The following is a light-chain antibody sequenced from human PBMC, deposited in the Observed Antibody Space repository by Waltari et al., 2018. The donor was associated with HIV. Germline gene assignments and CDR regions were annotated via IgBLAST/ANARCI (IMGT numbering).Light chain of an antibody. CDR3: CSYAGGVV. CDR1: SSDVGGYNY. J-gene: IGLJ2*01. Sequence: QSALTQPASVSGSPGQSITISCTGTSSDVGGYNYVSWYQQHPGKAPKLMIYDVSKRPSGVSNRFSGSKSGNTASLTISGLQAEDEADYYCCSYAGGVVFGGGTNLTVL. CDR2: DVS. V-gene: IGLV2-23*02.